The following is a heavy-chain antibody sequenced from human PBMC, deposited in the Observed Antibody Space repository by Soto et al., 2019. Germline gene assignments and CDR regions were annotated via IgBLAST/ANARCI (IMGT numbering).Heavy chain of an antibody. CDR3: ASRTGDFAIWFDP. D-gene: IGHD4-17*01. V-gene: IGHV4-4*02. CDR1: GGSISSSNW. CDR2: IYHSGST. Sequence: QVQLQESGPGLVKPSGTLSLTCAVSGGSISSSNWWSWVRLPPGKGLEWIGEIYHSGSTNYNPSLKSRVTISIDKSKNQFSRKLSSVTAADTAGYYWASRTGDFAIWFDPWGQGTLVTVSS. J-gene: IGHJ5*02.